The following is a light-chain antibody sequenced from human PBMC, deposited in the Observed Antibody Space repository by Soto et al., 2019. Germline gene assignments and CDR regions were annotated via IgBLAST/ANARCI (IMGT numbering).Light chain of an antibody. CDR1: SGDVGGYTY. V-gene: IGLV2-14*03. CDR2: DVS. Sequence: QSALTQPASVSGSPGQSITISCTGTSGDVGGYTYVSWYQQHPGKAPKLIIYDVSNRPSGVSNRFSGSKSGNTASLTISGLQAEDEAYYYCSSYTSSSTLVFGGGTKVTVL. CDR3: SSYTSSSTLV. J-gene: IGLJ2*01.